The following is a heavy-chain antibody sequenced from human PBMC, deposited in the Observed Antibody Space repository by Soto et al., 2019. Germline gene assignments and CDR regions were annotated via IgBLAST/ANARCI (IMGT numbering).Heavy chain of an antibody. V-gene: IGHV1-3*05. CDR2: INPGNGNT. Sequence: QVQLVQSGGEEKKPGASVKVSCEASGYTFTAYAIHWLRQAPGQRLEWMAWINPGNGNTRYSQKFLGRVSITRDTSASTAYLELDSRRSEDTAVYYCARSAISPYGGLIGPFDYWGQGNLVTVSS. CDR1: GYTFTAYA. J-gene: IGHJ4*02. D-gene: IGHD3-16*02. CDR3: ARSAISPYGGLIGPFDY.